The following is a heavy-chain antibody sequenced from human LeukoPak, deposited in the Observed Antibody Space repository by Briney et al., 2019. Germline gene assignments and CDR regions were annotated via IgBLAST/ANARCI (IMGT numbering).Heavy chain of an antibody. V-gene: IGHV3-23*01. D-gene: IGHD5-24*01. Sequence: VGSLRLSCTASGFTVTTYAMSWVRQAPGKGLKWVSGISGSGSSTYYADSVKGRFTISRDTSKNTLYLEMNSLRADDTAVYYCAKCGMSTIGALDYWGQGTLVTVSS. J-gene: IGHJ4*02. CDR3: AKCGMSTIGALDY. CDR2: ISGSGSST. CDR1: GFTVTTYA.